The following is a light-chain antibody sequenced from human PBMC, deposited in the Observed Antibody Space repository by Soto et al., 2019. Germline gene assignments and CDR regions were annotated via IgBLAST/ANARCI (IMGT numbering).Light chain of an antibody. CDR1: QSVRSS. Sequence: DIVLTQSPSTLSLSLGERATISCRASQSVRSSLAWYQQNPGQAPSLLIYDASNLATGIPARFSGSGSGTEFTLTISSLEPEDFAAYYCQQRSNWPVTFGQGTRLEIK. V-gene: IGKV3-11*01. CDR3: QQRSNWPVT. CDR2: DAS. J-gene: IGKJ5*01.